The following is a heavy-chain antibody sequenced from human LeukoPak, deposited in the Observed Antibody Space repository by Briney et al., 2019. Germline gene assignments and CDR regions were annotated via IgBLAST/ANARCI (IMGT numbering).Heavy chain of an antibody. J-gene: IGHJ4*02. V-gene: IGHV3-48*03. CDR2: ISSSGSTI. CDR3: ARLSGWYAGYFDY. Sequence: GGSLRLSCAASGFTFSSYEMNWVRQAPGKGLEWVSYISSSGSTIYYADSVKGRFTISRDNARNSLYLRMNSLRAEDTAVYYCARLSGWYAGYFDYWGQGTLVTVSS. CDR1: GFTFSSYE. D-gene: IGHD6-19*01.